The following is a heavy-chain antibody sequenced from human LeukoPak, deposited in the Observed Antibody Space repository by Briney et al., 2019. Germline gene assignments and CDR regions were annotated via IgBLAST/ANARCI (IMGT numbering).Heavy chain of an antibody. CDR1: GGSISSGNYC. Sequence: SQTLSLTCTVSGGSISSGNYCWSWIRQPAGKGLEWIGHIHSSGSTNYNPSLKSRVTISVDTSKNQFSLKLSSVTAADTAVYYCAREVLAAAGTYDYWGQGNLVTVSS. J-gene: IGHJ4*02. CDR2: IHSSGST. D-gene: IGHD6-13*01. CDR3: AREVLAAAGTYDY. V-gene: IGHV4-61*09.